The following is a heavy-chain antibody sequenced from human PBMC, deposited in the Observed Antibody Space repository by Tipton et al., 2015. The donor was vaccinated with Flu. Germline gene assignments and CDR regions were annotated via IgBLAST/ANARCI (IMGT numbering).Heavy chain of an antibody. V-gene: IGHV1-18*04. J-gene: IGHJ4*02. Sequence: QLVQSGVEVKKPGASVRVSCKASGYTFTNYGINWVRQTPGQGPEWMGWISVYNGDTKYSQKFQGRVSMTTDTSTSTAYMELRSLRSDDTAVYYCARGGIMIFGLVTKGIDYWGQGTLVTVSS. CDR1: GYTFTNYG. CDR2: ISVYNGDT. CDR3: ARGGIMIFGLVTKGIDY. D-gene: IGHD3/OR15-3a*01.